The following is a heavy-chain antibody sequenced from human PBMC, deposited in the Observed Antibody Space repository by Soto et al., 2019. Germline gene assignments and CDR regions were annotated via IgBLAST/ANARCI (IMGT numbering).Heavy chain of an antibody. CDR1: GFSFSSYG. D-gene: IGHD6-6*01. CDR2: ISYDGSNK. Sequence: QVQLVESGGGVVQPGRSLRLSCAASGFSFSSYGMHWVRQAPGKGLEWVAVISYDGSNKYYADSLKGRFTISRDNSKNTVYLQMNSLRAEDTAMYYCAEDRPWFDPWGQGTLVTVSS. J-gene: IGHJ5*02. V-gene: IGHV3-30*18. CDR3: AEDRPWFDP.